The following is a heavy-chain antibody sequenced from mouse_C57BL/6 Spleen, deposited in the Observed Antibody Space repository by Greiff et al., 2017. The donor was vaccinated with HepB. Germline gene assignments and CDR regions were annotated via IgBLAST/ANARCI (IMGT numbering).Heavy chain of an antibody. CDR1: GFTFSDYG. CDR2: ISSGSSTI. D-gene: IGHD2-4*01. V-gene: IGHV5-17*01. CDR3: ARFYYDYDGYYFDY. Sequence: EVKLVESGGGLVKPGGSLKLSCAASGFTFSDYGMHWVRQAPEKGLEWVAYISSGSSTIYYADTVKGRFTISRDNAKNTLFLQMTSLRSEDTAMYYCARFYYDYDGYYFDYWGQGTTLTVSS. J-gene: IGHJ2*01.